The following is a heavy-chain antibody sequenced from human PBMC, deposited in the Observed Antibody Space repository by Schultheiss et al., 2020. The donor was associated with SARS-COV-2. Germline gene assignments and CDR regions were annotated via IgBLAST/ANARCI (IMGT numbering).Heavy chain of an antibody. CDR3: AKELIAAAGIYFDY. J-gene: IGHJ4*02. V-gene: IGHV3-23*01. Sequence: GGSLRLSCAASGFTFDDYAMHWVRQAPGKGLEWVSGISGSGGSTYYADSVKGRFTISRDNSKNTLYLQMNSLRAEDTAVYYCAKELIAAAGIYFDYWGQGTLVTVSS. D-gene: IGHD6-13*01. CDR2: ISGSGGST. CDR1: GFTFDDYA.